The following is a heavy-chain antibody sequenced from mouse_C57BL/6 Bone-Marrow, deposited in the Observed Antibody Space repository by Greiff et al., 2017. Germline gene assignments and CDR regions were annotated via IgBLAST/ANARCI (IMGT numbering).Heavy chain of an antibody. J-gene: IGHJ2*01. V-gene: IGHV1-64*01. CDR3: ASYFDY. CDR2: IHPNSGST. CDR1: GYTFTSYW. Sequence: QVQLQQPGAELVKPGASVKLSCKASGYTFTSYWMHWVKQSPGQGLEWIGMIHPNSGSTNYNEKVKSKATLTVDKSSSTAYMQLSSLTTEDSAVYCCASYFDYWGQGTTLTVSS.